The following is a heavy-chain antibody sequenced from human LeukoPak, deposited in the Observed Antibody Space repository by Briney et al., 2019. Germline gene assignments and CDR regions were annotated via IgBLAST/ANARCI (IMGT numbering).Heavy chain of an antibody. Sequence: PGGSLRLSCVASGFTFNIYAFHWVRQAPGKGLELLAVIWSDGSNNHADSVRGRFTISRDNSRNMLYLQMNSLRAEDTAVYYCARIDGYNPDYWGQGTLVTVSS. CDR2: IWSDGSN. J-gene: IGHJ4*02. CDR1: GFTFNIYA. CDR3: ARIDGYNPDY. V-gene: IGHV3-33*01. D-gene: IGHD5-24*01.